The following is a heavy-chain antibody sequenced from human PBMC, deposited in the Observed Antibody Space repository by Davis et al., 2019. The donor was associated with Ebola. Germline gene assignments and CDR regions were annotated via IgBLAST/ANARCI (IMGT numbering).Heavy chain of an antibody. J-gene: IGHJ4*02. V-gene: IGHV5-51*01. D-gene: IGHD1-26*01. CDR1: GYNFPTYR. CDR3: ARHEAIVGATPLDY. CDR2: IYPGDSDT. Sequence: GESPKTPRKAPGYNFPTYRIARVRQMPGKGLAWMGIIYPGDSDTTYSPSFQGQVTISVDKSISTAYLQWSSLKASDTAMYYCARHEAIVGATPLDYWGQGTLVTVSS.